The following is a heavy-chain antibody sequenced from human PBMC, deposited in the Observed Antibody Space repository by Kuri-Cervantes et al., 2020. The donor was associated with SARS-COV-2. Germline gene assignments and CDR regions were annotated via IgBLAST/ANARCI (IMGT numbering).Heavy chain of an antibody. V-gene: IGHV3-48*03. CDR3: ARDGGSGSYRYYYYGMDV. CDR1: GFTFSSYE. J-gene: IGHJ6*02. D-gene: IGHD3-10*01. Sequence: GESLKISCAASGFTFSSYEMNWVRQAPGKGLEWVSYISSSGSTIYYADSVKGRFTISRDNAKNSLYLQMNSLRAEDTAVYYCARDGGSGSYRYYYYGMDVWAKGPRSPSP. CDR2: ISSSGSTI.